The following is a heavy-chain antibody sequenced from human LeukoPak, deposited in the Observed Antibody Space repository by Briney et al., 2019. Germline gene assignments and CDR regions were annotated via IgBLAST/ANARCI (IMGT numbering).Heavy chain of an antibody. J-gene: IGHJ4*02. CDR2: ISTNNGNT. CDR3: ARGKKYLAFDY. V-gene: IGHV1-18*01. Sequence: ASVKVSCKASGYTFTTYDIGWVRQAPGQRLEWLGWISTNNGNTNYIQKLRGRVTMTTDTSTSTAHLEVRSLTSDDTAVYYCARGKKYLAFDYWGLGTLITVSS. D-gene: IGHD5-12*01. CDR1: GYTFTTYD.